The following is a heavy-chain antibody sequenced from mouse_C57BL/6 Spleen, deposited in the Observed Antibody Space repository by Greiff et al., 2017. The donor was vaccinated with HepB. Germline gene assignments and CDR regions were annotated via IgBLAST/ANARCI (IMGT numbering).Heavy chain of an antibody. D-gene: IGHD1-1*01. Sequence: VQLQQSGAELVRPGTSVKVSCKASGYAFTNYLIEWVKQRPGQGLEWIGVINPGSGGTNYNEKFKGKATLTADKSSSTAYMQLSSLTSEDSAVYYCARSEITTVVAPYAMDYWGQGTSVTVSS. V-gene: IGHV1-54*01. J-gene: IGHJ4*01. CDR1: GYAFTNYL. CDR3: ARSEITTVVAPYAMDY. CDR2: INPGSGGT.